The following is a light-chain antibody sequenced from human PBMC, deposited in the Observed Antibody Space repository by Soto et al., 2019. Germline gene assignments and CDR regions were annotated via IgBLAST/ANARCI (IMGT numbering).Light chain of an antibody. CDR2: GAS. J-gene: IGKJ2*01. CDR3: QQSYSTMYT. V-gene: IGKV3-15*01. Sequence: EIVLTPSPGTLSLSPGERATLSCRASQSVSSNLAWYQQKPGQAPRLLIYGASTRATGIPARFSGSGSGTEFTLTISCLQPEDFATYYCQQSYSTMYTFGQGTKVDIK. CDR1: QSVSSN.